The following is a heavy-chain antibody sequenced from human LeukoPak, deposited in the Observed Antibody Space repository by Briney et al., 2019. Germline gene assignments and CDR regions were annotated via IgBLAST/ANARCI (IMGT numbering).Heavy chain of an antibody. D-gene: IGHD2-15*01. CDR1: GYSFTGYY. CDR3: ARDCVLDAFDI. CDR2: INPNSGGT. V-gene: IGHV1-2*02. Sequence: ASVKVSCKASGYSFTGYYIHWVRQAPGQGLEWMGWINPNSGGTNYAQKFQGRVTMTRDTSISTAYMELSRLRSDDTAVYYCARDCVLDAFDIWGQGTMVTVSS. J-gene: IGHJ3*02.